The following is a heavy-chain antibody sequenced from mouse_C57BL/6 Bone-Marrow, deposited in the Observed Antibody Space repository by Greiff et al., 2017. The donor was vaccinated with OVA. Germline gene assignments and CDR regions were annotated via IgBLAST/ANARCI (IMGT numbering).Heavy chain of an antibody. CDR1: GYTFTNYW. V-gene: IGHV1-63*01. J-gene: IGHJ2*01. CDR2: IYPGGGYT. CDR3: ARRGANWGLFDY. D-gene: IGHD4-1*01. Sequence: QVHVKQSGAELVRPGTSVKMSCKASGYTFTNYWIGWAKQRPGHGLEWIGDIYPGGGYTNYNEKFKGKATLTADKSSSTAYMQFSSLTSEDSAIYYCARRGANWGLFDYWGQGTTLTVSS.